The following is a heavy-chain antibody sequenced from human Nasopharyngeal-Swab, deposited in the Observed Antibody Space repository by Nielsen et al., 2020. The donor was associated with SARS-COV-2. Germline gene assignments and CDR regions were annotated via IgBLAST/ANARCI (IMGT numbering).Heavy chain of an antibody. Sequence: GESLKISCAASGFSFSSYGMSWVRQAPGKGLEWVSGISGIDGSTYYADSVKGRFTISRDSSKNTLYLQMSSLRAEDTAVYYCAKGRYYYDTSGHLLFDYWGQGTLVTVSS. CDR2: ISGIDGST. CDR1: GFSFSSYG. V-gene: IGHV3-23*01. D-gene: IGHD3-22*01. J-gene: IGHJ4*02. CDR3: AKGRYYYDTSGHLLFDY.